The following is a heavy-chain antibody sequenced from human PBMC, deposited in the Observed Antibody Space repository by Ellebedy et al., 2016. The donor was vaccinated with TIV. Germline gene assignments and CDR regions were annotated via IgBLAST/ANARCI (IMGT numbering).Heavy chain of an antibody. Sequence: GESLKISXAASGFTFSSYAMHWVRQAPGKGLEWVAVISYDGSNKYYADSVKGRFTISRDNSKNTLYLQMNSLRAGDTAVYYCARDWPHIVVVVAATHSGFDPWGQGTLVTVSS. J-gene: IGHJ5*02. V-gene: IGHV3-30-3*01. D-gene: IGHD2-15*01. CDR3: ARDWPHIVVVVAATHSGFDP. CDR2: ISYDGSNK. CDR1: GFTFSSYA.